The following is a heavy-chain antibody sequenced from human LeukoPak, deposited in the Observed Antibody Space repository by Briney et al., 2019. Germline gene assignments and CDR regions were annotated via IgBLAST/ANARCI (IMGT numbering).Heavy chain of an antibody. CDR1: GDSISSSSYY. V-gene: IGHV4-39*07. D-gene: IGHD3-10*01. J-gene: IGHJ2*01. CDR3: ARDRGAAWWYFDL. CDR2: IYYSGST. Sequence: SETLSLTCAVSGDSISSSSYYWGWIRQPPGKGLEWIGSIYYSGSTYYNPSLKSRVTISVDTSKNQFSLKLKSVTAADTAVYYCARDRGAAWWYFDLWGRGTLVTVSS.